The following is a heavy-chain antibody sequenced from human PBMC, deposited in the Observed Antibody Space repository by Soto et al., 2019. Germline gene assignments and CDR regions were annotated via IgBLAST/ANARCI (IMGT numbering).Heavy chain of an antibody. CDR1: GGSISSADYY. CDR3: ARARTGITIFEGANWFDP. D-gene: IGHD3-3*01. J-gene: IGHJ5*02. V-gene: IGHV4-30-4*01. Sequence: NPSETLSLTCTVSGGSISSADYYWRWIRQPPGKGLEWIGYIYYSGSTYYNPSLKSRVTISVDTSKNQFSLKLSSVTAADTAVYYCARARTGITIFEGANWFDPWGQGTLVTVSS. CDR2: IYYSGST.